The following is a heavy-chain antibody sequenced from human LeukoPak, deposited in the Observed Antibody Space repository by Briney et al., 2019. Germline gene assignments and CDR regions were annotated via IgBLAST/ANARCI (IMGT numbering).Heavy chain of an antibody. CDR3: AKDGSPFDSRNNWFDP. V-gene: IGHV3-7*03. D-gene: IGHD3-9*01. Sequence: GGSLRLSCAASGFTFSNYWMNWVRQAPGKGLEWVANIKQDGREKYYVDSVKGRFTISRDNAKNSLYLQMTSLRAEDTALYYCAKDGSPFDSRNNWFDPWGQGTLVTVSS. CDR2: IKQDGREK. J-gene: IGHJ5*02. CDR1: GFTFSNYW.